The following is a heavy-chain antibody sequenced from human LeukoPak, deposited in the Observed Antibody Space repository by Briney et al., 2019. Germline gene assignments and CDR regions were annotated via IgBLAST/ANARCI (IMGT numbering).Heavy chain of an antibody. V-gene: IGHV1-69*13. Sequence: GASVKVSCKASGYTFTSYAISWVRQAPGQGLEWMGGIIPIFGTANYAQKFQGRVTITADESTSTAYMELSSLRSEDTAVYYCARDPYYYDSSGYYYVAWFDPWGQGTLVTVSS. CDR2: IIPIFGTA. CDR1: GYTFTSYA. D-gene: IGHD3-22*01. J-gene: IGHJ5*02. CDR3: ARDPYYYDSSGYYYVAWFDP.